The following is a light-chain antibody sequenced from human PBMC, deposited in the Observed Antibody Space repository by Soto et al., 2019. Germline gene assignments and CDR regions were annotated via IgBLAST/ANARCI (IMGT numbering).Light chain of an antibody. Sequence: QSVLTQPASVSGSPGQSITISCTGTSSDVGGYNYVSWYQHHPGKAPKLMIYEVSKRPSGVPDRFSGSKSGNTASLTVSGLQAEDEADYYCSSYAGGNNLVFGGGTKLTVL. CDR1: SSDVGGYNY. J-gene: IGLJ2*01. CDR3: SSYAGGNNLV. V-gene: IGLV2-8*01. CDR2: EVS.